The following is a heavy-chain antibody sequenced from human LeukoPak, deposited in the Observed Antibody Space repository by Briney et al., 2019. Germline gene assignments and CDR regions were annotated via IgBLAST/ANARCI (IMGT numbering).Heavy chain of an antibody. CDR3: ANSPRILWFDP. J-gene: IGHJ5*02. D-gene: IGHD3-3*01. CDR1: GFTVSSNY. CDR2: IYSGGST. Sequence: GGSLRLSCAASGFTVSSNYMSWVRQAPGKGLEWVSVIYSGGSTYYADSVKGRFTISRDNSKNTLYLQTNSLRAEDTAVYYCANSPRILWFDPWGQGTLVTVSS. V-gene: IGHV3-53*01.